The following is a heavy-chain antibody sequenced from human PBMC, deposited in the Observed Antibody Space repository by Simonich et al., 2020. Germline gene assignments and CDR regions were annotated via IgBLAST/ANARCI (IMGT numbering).Heavy chain of an antibody. J-gene: IGHJ3*02. D-gene: IGHD6-6*01. CDR3: AREGIAARDAFDI. CDR2: KKEDGSEK. Sequence: EVQLVESGGGLVQPGGSLRLSCAASGFTFSSYWMSWVRQAPGKWLEWGDNKKEDGSEKYDVDSVKGRFTISRDNAKNSLYLQMNSLRAEDTAVYYCAREGIAARDAFDIWGQGTMVTVSS. V-gene: IGHV3-7*01. CDR1: GFTFSSYW.